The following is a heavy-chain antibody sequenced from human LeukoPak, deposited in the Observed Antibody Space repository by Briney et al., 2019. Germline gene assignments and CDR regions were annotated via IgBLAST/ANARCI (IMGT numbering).Heavy chain of an antibody. V-gene: IGHV1-18*01. CDR3: AREYCSSTSCYPDY. Sequence: ASVKVSCKASGYTFTSYGISWVRQAPGQGLEWMGWISAYNGNTNYAQKLQGRVTMTTDTSTSTAYMELRSLRSDDTAVYYCAREYCSSTSCYPDYWGQGTLVTVSS. D-gene: IGHD2-2*01. CDR2: ISAYNGNT. J-gene: IGHJ4*02. CDR1: GYTFTSYG.